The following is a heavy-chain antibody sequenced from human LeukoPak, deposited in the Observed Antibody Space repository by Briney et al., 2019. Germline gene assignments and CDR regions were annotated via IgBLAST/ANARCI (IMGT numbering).Heavy chain of an antibody. V-gene: IGHV1-2*02. CDR2: INPNSGGT. D-gene: IGHD2-2*01. Sequence: ASVKVSCKASGYTFTGYYMHWVRQAPGQGLEWMGWINPNSGGTNYAQKFQGRVTMTRDTSISTAYMELSRLRSDDTAVYYCARDPGYCSSTSCPMGNWGQGTLVTVSS. J-gene: IGHJ4*02. CDR3: ARDPGYCSSTSCPMGN. CDR1: GYTFTGYY.